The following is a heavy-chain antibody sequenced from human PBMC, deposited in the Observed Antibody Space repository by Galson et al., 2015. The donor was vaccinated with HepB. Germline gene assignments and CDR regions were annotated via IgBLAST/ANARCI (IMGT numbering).Heavy chain of an antibody. V-gene: IGHV3-33*01. D-gene: IGHD3-16*02. J-gene: IGHJ4*02. Sequence: SLRLSCPATGFTFSSYGLHWVRQAPGKGLEWVAVIWYDGSNKYYADSVKGRFTISRDNSKNTLYLQMNSLRAEDTAVYYCARDQYDYIWGSYRYGFDYWGQGTLVTVSS. CDR3: ARDQYDYIWGSYRYGFDY. CDR1: GFTFSSYG. CDR2: IWYDGSNK.